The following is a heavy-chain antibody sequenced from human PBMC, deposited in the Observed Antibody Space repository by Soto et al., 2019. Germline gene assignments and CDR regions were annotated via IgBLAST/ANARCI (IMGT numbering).Heavy chain of an antibody. V-gene: IGHV3-72*01. Sequence: EVTLVESGGGLVQPGGSLRLSCAASGFTLSDHYMDWVRQAPGKGLEWVGRTRNKANSYTTEYAASVKGRFTISRDDSKNSLYLQMNSLKNEDTAVYYCAIVNSGSGYTFDYWGQGTLVTVSS. J-gene: IGHJ4*02. CDR1: GFTLSDHY. CDR2: TRNKANSYTT. CDR3: AIVNSGSGYTFDY. D-gene: IGHD3-10*01.